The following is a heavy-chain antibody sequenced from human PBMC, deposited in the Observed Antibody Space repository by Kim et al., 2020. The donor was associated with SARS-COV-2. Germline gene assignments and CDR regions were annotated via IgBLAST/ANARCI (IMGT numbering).Heavy chain of an antibody. D-gene: IGHD3-10*01. CDR1: GGSFSGYY. J-gene: IGHJ4*02. V-gene: IGHV4-34*01. Sequence: SETLSLTCAVYGGSFSGYYWSWIRQPPGKGLEWIGEINHSGSTNYNPSLKSRVTISVDTSKNQFSLKLSSVTAADTAVYYCARGRGIITMVRGVMIGWWYFDYWGQGTLVTVSS. CDR3: ARGRGIITMVRGVMIGWWYFDY. CDR2: INHSGST.